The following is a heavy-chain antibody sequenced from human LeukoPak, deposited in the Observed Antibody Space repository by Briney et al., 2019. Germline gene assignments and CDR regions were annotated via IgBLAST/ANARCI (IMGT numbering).Heavy chain of an antibody. V-gene: IGHV3-23*01. CDR3: AKAASHWYFDY. Sequence: PGGSLRLSCVASGFTFSDYAMTWVRQAPGKGLEWVSTTTSNGGTTYYADSVKGRFAISRDNSKNTLFLQMNSLRAEDTAVYYCAKAASHWYFDYWGQGSLVAVSS. J-gene: IGHJ4*02. CDR1: GFTFSDYA. CDR2: TTSNGGTT. D-gene: IGHD1-1*01.